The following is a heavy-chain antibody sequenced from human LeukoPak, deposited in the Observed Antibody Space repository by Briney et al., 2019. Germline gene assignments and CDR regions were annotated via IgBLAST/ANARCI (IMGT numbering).Heavy chain of an antibody. CDR2: ISGSGGST. Sequence: GGSLRLSCAASGFTFSSYAMSWVRQAPGKGLEWVSAISGSGGSTYHADSVKGRFTISRDNSKNTLYLQMNSLRAEDTAVYYCAKDGSGWFWGYFDYWGQGTLVTVSS. CDR3: AKDGSGWFWGYFDY. D-gene: IGHD6-19*01. J-gene: IGHJ4*02. CDR1: GFTFSSYA. V-gene: IGHV3-23*01.